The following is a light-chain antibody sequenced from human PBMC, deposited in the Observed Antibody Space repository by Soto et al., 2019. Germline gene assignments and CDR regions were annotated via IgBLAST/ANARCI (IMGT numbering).Light chain of an antibody. CDR3: QQTYTTPVIT. Sequence: DIQISQSPTSLAASLVDTVTITCRVSQIISIYLNWYQLTPGTAPNLLMYGASYVKSGVPRRFSGRCSGTYFTLTISRLYPEDFAIYCCQQTYTTPVITFGQGTRLEIK. CDR1: QIISIY. CDR2: GAS. V-gene: IGKV1-39*01. J-gene: IGKJ5*01.